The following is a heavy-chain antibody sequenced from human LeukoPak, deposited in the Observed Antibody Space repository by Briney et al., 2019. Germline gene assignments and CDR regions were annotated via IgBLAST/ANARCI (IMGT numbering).Heavy chain of an antibody. CDR3: ATAKTTVVTPVDY. CDR1: GGTFSSYA. CDR2: IIPIFGTA. D-gene: IGHD4-23*01. J-gene: IGHJ4*02. Sequence: SVKVSCKASGGTFSSYAISWVRQATGQGLEWMGGIIPIFGTANYAQKFQGRVTITADESTSTAYMELSSLRSEDTAVYYCATAKTTVVTPVDYWGQGTLVTVSS. V-gene: IGHV1-69*13.